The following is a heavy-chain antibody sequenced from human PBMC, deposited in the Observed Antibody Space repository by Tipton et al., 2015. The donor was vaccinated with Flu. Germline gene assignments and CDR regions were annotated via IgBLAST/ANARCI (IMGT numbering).Heavy chain of an antibody. V-gene: IGHV3-53*01. D-gene: IGHD2-2*01. J-gene: IGHJ4*02. CDR3: ARCRSSTSDAF. Sequence: GSLRLSCAASGFSVSGNYMSWVRQAPGKGLEWVSVIYSSGTTYYADSVKGRFTISRDNSKNTLFLQMNSLRAEDTAIYYCARCRSSTSDAFWGQGTLVTVSS. CDR1: GFSVSGNY. CDR2: IYSSGTT.